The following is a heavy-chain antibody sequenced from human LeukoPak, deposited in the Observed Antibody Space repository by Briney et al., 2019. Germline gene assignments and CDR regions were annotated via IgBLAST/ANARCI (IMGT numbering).Heavy chain of an antibody. CDR1: GFSFSGYN. J-gene: IGHJ4*02. D-gene: IGHD3-9*01. Sequence: GGSLRLSCAASGFSFSGYNMNWVRQAPGKGLEWVSSITSSSAYIYHADSVKGRFTISRDNAKNSLYLQVNSLRAEDTAVYYCARVLRDYYFDFWGQGTLVTVSS. CDR3: ARVLRDYYFDF. CDR2: ITSSSAYI. V-gene: IGHV3-21*01.